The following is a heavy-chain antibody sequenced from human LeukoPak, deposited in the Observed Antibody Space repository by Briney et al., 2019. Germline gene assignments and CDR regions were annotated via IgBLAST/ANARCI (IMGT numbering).Heavy chain of an antibody. V-gene: IGHV3-15*01. J-gene: IGHJ4*02. CDR2: LKSKTDGGTT. Sequence: GGSLRLSCAASGFTFSNAWMSWVRQAPGKGLEWVGRLKSKTDGGTTDYAAPVKGRFTISRDDSKNTLYLQMNSLKTEDTAVYYCTTEDYDILTGYYYYWGQGTLVTVSS. CDR3: TTEDYDILTGYYYY. CDR1: GFTFSNAW. D-gene: IGHD3-9*01.